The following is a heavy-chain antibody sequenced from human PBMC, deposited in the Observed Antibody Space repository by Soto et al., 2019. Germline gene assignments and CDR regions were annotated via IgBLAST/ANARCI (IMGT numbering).Heavy chain of an antibody. CDR2: VDYTGSYT. CDR1: GFTFSGVA. V-gene: IGHV3-23*01. D-gene: IGHD5-12*01. CDR3: AKRSGGFSEFDY. J-gene: IGHJ4*02. Sequence: EVQLLESGGGLVQPGGSLRLSCAASGFTFSGVAMNWVRQPPGKGLEWVSSVDYTGSYTFYAASVKGRFTISRDNSKNMVYLKLNIRGADDTAVYYSAKRSGGFSEFDYWGQGTLIIVSS.